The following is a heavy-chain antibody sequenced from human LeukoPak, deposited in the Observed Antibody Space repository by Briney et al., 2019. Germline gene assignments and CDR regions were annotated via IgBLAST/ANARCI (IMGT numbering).Heavy chain of an antibody. Sequence: TGGSLRLSCAASGFTFSSYWMSWVRQAPGKGLEWVANIRQDGSVQNYVDSVKGRFTISRDNPKNSVYLQMSSLRAEDTAVYYCAKPSSSFNYWGQGTLVTVSS. J-gene: IGHJ4*02. V-gene: IGHV3-7*01. CDR3: AKPSSSFNY. CDR2: IRQDGSVQ. D-gene: IGHD6-6*01. CDR1: GFTFSSYW.